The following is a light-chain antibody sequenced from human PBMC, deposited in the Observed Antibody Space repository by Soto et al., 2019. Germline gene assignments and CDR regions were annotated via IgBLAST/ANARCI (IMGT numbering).Light chain of an antibody. CDR2: EVS. J-gene: IGLJ1*01. V-gene: IGLV2-8*01. CDR3: SSYSGTNYHYV. CDR1: SSDVGGYNY. Sequence: QSVLTQPPSASGSFGQSVTISCTGTSSDVGGYNYVSWYQQHPGKAPKLMIYEVSERPSGVPDRFSGSKSDNTASLTVSGLQADDEADYYCSSYSGTNYHYVFGTGTQLTVL.